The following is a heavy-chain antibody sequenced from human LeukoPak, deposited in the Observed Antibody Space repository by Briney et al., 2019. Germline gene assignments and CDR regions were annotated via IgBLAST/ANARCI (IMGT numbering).Heavy chain of an antibody. D-gene: IGHD2-15*01. CDR2: MNPNSGNT. CDR3: ARGLRCSGGSCYRGWLNY. CDR1: GYTFTIYD. J-gene: IGHJ4*02. Sequence: ASVTVSFKASGYTFTIYDINWVRQAPGQGLEWMGWMNPNSGNTGYAQKFQGRVTMTRNTSISTAYMELSSLRSEDTAVYYCARGLRCSGGSCYRGWLNYWGQGTLVTVSS. V-gene: IGHV1-8*01.